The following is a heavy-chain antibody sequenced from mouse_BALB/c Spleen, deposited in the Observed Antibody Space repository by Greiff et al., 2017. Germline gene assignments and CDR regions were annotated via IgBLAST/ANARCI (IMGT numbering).Heavy chain of an antibody. CDR2: INSNGGST. J-gene: IGHJ1*01. CDR1: GFTFSSYY. CDR3: ARGYYPIWYFDV. V-gene: IGHV5-6-2*01. D-gene: IGHD2-12*01. Sequence: EVKLMESGGGLVKLGGSLKLSCAASGFTFSSYYMSWVRQTPEKRLELVAAINSNGGSTYYPDTVKGRFTISRDNAKNTLYLQMSSLKSEDTALYYCARGYYPIWYFDVWGAGTTVTVSS.